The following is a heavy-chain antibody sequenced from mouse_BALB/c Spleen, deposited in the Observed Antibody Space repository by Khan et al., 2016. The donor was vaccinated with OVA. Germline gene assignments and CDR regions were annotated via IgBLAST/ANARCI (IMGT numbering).Heavy chain of an antibody. D-gene: IGHD2-1*01. V-gene: IGHV1S81*02. Sequence: QVQLQQPGAELVKPGTSVKISCKASGYTFTSYYMYWVKQRPGQGLEWIGGINPNNGGSNFNEKFKSKATLTVDKSSSTAYMQLGILTSEDSAGYDCARSGDGNPFAYWGQGTLVTVSA. J-gene: IGHJ3*01. CDR1: GYTFTSYY. CDR2: INPNNGGS. CDR3: ARSGDGNPFAY.